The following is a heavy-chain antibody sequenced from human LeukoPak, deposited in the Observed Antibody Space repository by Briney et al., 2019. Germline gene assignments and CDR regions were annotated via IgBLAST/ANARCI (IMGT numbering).Heavy chain of an antibody. Sequence: GESLKISCKGSGYSFTSYWIGWVRQMPGKGLEWMGIIYPGDSDTRYSPSFQGQVTISADKSISTAYLQWSSLKVSDTAMYYCAIAVAGLHKGFDPWGQGTLVTVSS. J-gene: IGHJ5*02. CDR1: GYSFTSYW. CDR3: AIAVAGLHKGFDP. CDR2: IYPGDSDT. D-gene: IGHD6-19*01. V-gene: IGHV5-51*01.